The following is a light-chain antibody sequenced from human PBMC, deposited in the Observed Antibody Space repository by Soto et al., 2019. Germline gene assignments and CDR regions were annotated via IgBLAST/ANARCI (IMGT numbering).Light chain of an antibody. CDR2: DAT. J-gene: IGKJ1*01. Sequence: EIVLTQSPGTLSLSPGESATLSCRASQNIYSNDLAWYQQKPGQAPRLLISDATIRATDISDRFSGRGFGTDFTLTIDRLEPEDFAVYYCQQYDSSPRTFGQGTRVEI. V-gene: IGKV3-20*01. CDR1: QNIYSND. CDR3: QQYDSSPRT.